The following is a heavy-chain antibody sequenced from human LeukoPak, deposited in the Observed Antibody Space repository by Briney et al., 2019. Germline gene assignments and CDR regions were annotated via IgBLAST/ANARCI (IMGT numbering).Heavy chain of an antibody. V-gene: IGHV3-48*03. CDR2: ISSSGSTI. CDR3: AELGITMIGGV. D-gene: IGHD3-10*02. Sequence: GGSLRLSCAASGFTFSRYEMNWVRQAAGEGLEWVSYISSSGSTIYYADSVKGRFTISRDNAKNSLYLQMNSLRAEDTAVYYCAELGITMIGGVWGKGTTVTISS. J-gene: IGHJ6*04. CDR1: GFTFSRYE.